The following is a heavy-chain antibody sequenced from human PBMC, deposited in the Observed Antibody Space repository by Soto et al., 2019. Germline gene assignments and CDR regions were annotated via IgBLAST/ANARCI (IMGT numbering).Heavy chain of an antibody. CDR1: GFTFSSYA. V-gene: IGHV3-23*01. CDR2: ISGSGGST. Sequence: EVQLLESGGGLVQPGGSLRLSCAASGFTFSSYAMSWVRQAPGKGLEWVSAISGSGGSTYYADSVKGRFTISRDNSKNTLYLQMNSLRAEEKAVYYCARRSSGWYFDYWGQGTLVTVSP. CDR3: ARRSSGWYFDY. D-gene: IGHD6-19*01. J-gene: IGHJ4*02.